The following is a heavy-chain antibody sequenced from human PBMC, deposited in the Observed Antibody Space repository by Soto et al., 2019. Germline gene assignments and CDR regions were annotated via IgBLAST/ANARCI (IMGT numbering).Heavy chain of an antibody. CDR1: GGSITNYY. D-gene: IGHD3-16*01. CDR3: ARDDYKDGGNNWFDP. V-gene: IGHV4-4*07. Sequence: SETLSLTCTVSGGSITNYYWSWIRQPAGKGLEWIGRIYTKERTNYNLSFRNRVIMSVDTSKNQFSLKLDAVTAAGTAVYYCARDDYKDGGNNWFDPWGQGTLVTVSS. J-gene: IGHJ5*02. CDR2: IYTKERT.